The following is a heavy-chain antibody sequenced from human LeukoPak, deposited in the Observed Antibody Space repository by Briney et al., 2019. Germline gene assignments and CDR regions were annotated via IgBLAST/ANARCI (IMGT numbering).Heavy chain of an antibody. Sequence: GGSLRLSCAASGFTFSSYAMHWVRQAPGKGLEWVAVISYDGSNKYYADSVKGRFTISRDNSKNTLYLQMNSLRAEDTAVYYCARDPALYCSGGSCFTNYFDYWGQGTLATVSS. D-gene: IGHD2-15*01. CDR3: ARDPALYCSGGSCFTNYFDY. CDR1: GFTFSSYA. CDR2: ISYDGSNK. V-gene: IGHV3-30-3*01. J-gene: IGHJ4*02.